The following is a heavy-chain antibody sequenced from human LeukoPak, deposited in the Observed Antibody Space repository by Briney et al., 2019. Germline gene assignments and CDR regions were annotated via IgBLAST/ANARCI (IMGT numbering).Heavy chain of an antibody. CDR3: ARASGYCISDSCFHWFDP. D-gene: IGHD2-2*01. CDR1: GGSVIRTSYY. CDR2: IYHTGTT. Sequence: SETLSLTCTVSGGSVIRTSYYWGWIRQPPGKGLEWIGTIYHTGTTYYNPSLKSRVTISVDASKNQFSLSLRSVTAADTAVYYCARASGYCISDSCFHWFDPWGQGTLVTVSS. V-gene: IGHV4-39*02. J-gene: IGHJ5*02.